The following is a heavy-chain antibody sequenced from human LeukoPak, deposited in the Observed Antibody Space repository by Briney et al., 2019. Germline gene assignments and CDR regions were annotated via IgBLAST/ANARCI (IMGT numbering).Heavy chain of an antibody. Sequence: GSLRLSCAASGFTFSSYSMNWVRQAPGKGLEWVSSISSSRSYIYYADSVKGRFTISRDNAKNSLYLQMNSLRAEDTAVYYCARVRAFDIWGQGTMVTVSS. V-gene: IGHV3-21*01. CDR3: ARVRAFDI. D-gene: IGHD3-10*01. J-gene: IGHJ3*02. CDR1: GFTFSSYS. CDR2: ISSSRSYI.